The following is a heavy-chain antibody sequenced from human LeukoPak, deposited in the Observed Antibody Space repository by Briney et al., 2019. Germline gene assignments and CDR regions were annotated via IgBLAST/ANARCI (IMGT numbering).Heavy chain of an antibody. Sequence: GGSLRLSCAASGFTFSSYAMSWVRQAPGKELEWVSAISGSGGSTYYADSVKGRFTISRDNSKNTLYLQMNSLRAEDTAVYFCAKPLYYDFWSGYDYWGQGILVTVSS. CDR2: ISGSGGST. D-gene: IGHD3-3*01. CDR3: AKPLYYDFWSGYDY. J-gene: IGHJ4*02. V-gene: IGHV3-23*01. CDR1: GFTFSSYA.